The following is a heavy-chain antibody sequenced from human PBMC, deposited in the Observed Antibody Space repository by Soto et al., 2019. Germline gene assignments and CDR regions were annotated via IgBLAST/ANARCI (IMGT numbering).Heavy chain of an antibody. CDR3: ASARGYYDTSGYSGYYFDY. D-gene: IGHD3-22*01. V-gene: IGHV3-53*01. CDR2: IYSSDTT. Sequence: PGGSLRLSCAASGFTVSSKYMTWVRQAPGKGLECVSVIYSSDTTYYADSVKGRFTISRDNSKNTLYLQMNSLRAEDTAVYYCASARGYYDTSGYSGYYFDYWGQGTLVTVSS. CDR1: GFTVSSKY. J-gene: IGHJ4*02.